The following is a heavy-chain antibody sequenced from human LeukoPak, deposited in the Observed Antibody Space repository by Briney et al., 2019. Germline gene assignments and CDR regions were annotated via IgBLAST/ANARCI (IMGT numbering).Heavy chain of an antibody. V-gene: IGHV1-24*01. D-gene: IGHD2-21*02. Sequence: GASVKVSCKVSGYTLTELSMHWVRQAPGKGLEWMGGFDPEDGETIYAQKFQGRVTMTEDTSTDTAYMELRSLRSDDTAVYYCARDYRHIVVVTAFNRFDPWGQGTLVTVSS. J-gene: IGHJ5*02. CDR1: GYTLTELS. CDR2: FDPEDGET. CDR3: ARDYRHIVVVTAFNRFDP.